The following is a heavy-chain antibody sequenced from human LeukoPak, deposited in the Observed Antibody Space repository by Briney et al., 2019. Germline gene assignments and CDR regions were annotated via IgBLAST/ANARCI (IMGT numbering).Heavy chain of an antibody. J-gene: IGHJ6*03. CDR3: ARRGRYEIVTGYPHWYYYNYYMDV. CDR2: INHSGST. D-gene: IGHD3-9*01. CDR1: GGSFSGYY. V-gene: IGHV4-34*01. Sequence: PSETLSLTCAVYGGSFSGYYWSWIRQPPGKGLEWIGEINHSGSTNYNPSLKSRVTISVDTSKNQFSLKLSSVTAADTAVYNSARRGRYEIVTGYPHWYYYNYYMDVWGKGTTVTVSS.